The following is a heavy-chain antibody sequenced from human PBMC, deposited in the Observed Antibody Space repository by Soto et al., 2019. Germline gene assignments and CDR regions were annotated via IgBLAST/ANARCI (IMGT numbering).Heavy chain of an antibody. CDR1: GCSISSSSYY. V-gene: IGHV4-39*01. CDR3: ARLYSGYDYYYYDGMDV. J-gene: IGHJ6*02. CDR2: IYYSGST. D-gene: IGHD5-12*01. Sequence: SETLSLTCTVSGCSISSSSYYWGWIRQPPGKGLEWIGSIYYSGSTYYNPSLKSRVTISVDTSKNQFSLKLSSVTAADTAVYYCARLYSGYDYYYYDGMDVWGQGTTVT.